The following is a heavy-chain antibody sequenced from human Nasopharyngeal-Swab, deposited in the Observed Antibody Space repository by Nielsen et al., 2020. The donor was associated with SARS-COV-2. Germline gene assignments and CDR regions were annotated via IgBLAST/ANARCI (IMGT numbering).Heavy chain of an antibody. CDR2: ISGSGGST. V-gene: IGHV3-23*01. D-gene: IGHD3-22*01. J-gene: IGHJ4*02. Sequence: GEPLEIARAASGFIFSSYAMSWVRQAPGKGLEWVSAISGSGGSTYYADSVKGRFTISRDNSKNTLYLQMNSLRAEDTAVYYCAKDYYDSSGYYYVWGQGTLVTVSS. CDR1: GFIFSSYA. CDR3: AKDYYDSSGYYYV.